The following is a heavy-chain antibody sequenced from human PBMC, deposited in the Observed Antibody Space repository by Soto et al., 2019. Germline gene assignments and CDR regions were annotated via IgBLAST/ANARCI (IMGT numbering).Heavy chain of an antibody. Sequence: KSSETLSLTCTVSGGSITGYYWTWIRQPPGKGLEWIGYIYYGGSTNYNPSLKSRVTISLDMSKNQFSLRLSSVTAADTAVYYCARFKKVTFYAEPKLKDKWFDPWGQGTLVTVSS. D-gene: IGHD3-16*01. CDR2: IYYGGST. CDR1: GGSITGYY. V-gene: IGHV4-59*01. J-gene: IGHJ5*02. CDR3: ARFKKVTFYAEPKLKDKWFDP.